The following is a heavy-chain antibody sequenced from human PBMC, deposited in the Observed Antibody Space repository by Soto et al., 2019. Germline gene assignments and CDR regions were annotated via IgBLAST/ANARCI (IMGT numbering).Heavy chain of an antibody. CDR2: ISYDGSNK. CDR1: GFTFSSYA. CDR3: ARALGDYGDY. D-gene: IGHD4-17*01. V-gene: IGHV3-30-3*01. Sequence: GGSLRLSCAASGFTFSSYAMHWVRQAPGKGLEWVAVISYDGSNKYYADSVKGRFTISRDNSKNTLYLQMNSLRAADTAVYYCARALGDYGDYWGQGTLVTSPQ. J-gene: IGHJ4*02.